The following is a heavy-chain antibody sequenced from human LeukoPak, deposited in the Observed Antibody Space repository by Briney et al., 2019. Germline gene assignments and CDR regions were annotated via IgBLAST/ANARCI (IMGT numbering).Heavy chain of an antibody. J-gene: IGHJ6*03. CDR1: GGSISSGSYY. Sequence: SETLSLTCTVSGGSISSGSYYWSWIRQPAGKGLEWIGRIYTSGSTNYNPSLKSRVTISVDTSKNQFSLKLSSVTAADTAVYYCARGRLTVTNYYYYYYMDVWGKGTTVTISS. V-gene: IGHV4-61*02. CDR2: IYTSGST. D-gene: IGHD4-17*01. CDR3: ARGRLTVTNYYYYYYMDV.